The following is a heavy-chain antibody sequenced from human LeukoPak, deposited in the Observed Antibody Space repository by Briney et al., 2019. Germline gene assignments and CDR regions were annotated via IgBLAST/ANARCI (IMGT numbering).Heavy chain of an antibody. CDR2: ISARGDNS. D-gene: IGHD3-10*01. CDR1: GFSFSTYT. CDR3: ARSSYTSGSSYFDY. J-gene: IGHJ4*02. Sequence: QTGGSLRLACAASGFSFSTYTMAWVRQAPGQGLEWVSAISARGDNSWYADSVKGRFTISRDNSKNTLYLQMNNLRAEDTAIYYCARSSYTSGSSYFDYWGQGTQVTVSA. V-gene: IGHV3-23*01.